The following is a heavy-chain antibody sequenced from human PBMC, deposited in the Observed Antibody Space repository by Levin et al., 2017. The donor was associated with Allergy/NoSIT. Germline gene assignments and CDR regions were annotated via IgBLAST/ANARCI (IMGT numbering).Heavy chain of an antibody. CDR2: ISYSGNT. CDR3: ARVRGSRAYGADFDS. Sequence: PSETLSLTCSVSGASIIGSDDFWGWIRQPPGEGLEWIGSISYSGNTYYNASLQSRVTIAVDTSRNQFFLKLMSLTAADTAVYFCARVRGSRAYGADFDSWGQGTLVTVSS. D-gene: IGHD5-12*01. J-gene: IGHJ4*02. V-gene: IGHV4-39*01. CDR1: GASIIGSDDF.